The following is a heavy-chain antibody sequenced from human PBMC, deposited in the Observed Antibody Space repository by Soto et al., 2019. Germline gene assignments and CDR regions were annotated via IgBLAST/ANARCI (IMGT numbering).Heavy chain of an antibody. D-gene: IGHD3-10*01. J-gene: IGHJ4*02. CDR1: GFTFSSYS. CDR3: ARYQYYYGSGSPTL. CDR2: ISGSGGST. Sequence: GGSLRLSCAASGFTFSSYSMSWVRQAPGKGLEWVLAISGSGGSTYYAVAVKGRFTMARDKSKNTLYLQMDSLRAEDTAVYYCARYQYYYGSGSPTLWGQGTLVTVSS. V-gene: IGHV3-23*01.